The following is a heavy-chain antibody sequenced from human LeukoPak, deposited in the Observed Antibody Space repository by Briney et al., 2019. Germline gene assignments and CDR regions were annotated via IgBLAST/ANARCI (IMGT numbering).Heavy chain of an antibody. J-gene: IGHJ5*02. CDR1: GYSIRSGYH. V-gene: IGHV4-38-2*02. D-gene: IGHD1-1*01. CDR3: AGELETPMNNWFDP. Sequence: PSETLSLTCSVSGYSIRSGYHWAWFRQAPGKGLEWMGSIYQSGSTYDNLSLKSRVTLSVDTSRNQFSLKLTSVTAADTAVYYCAGELETPMNNWFDPWGQGTLVTVSS. CDR2: IYQSGST.